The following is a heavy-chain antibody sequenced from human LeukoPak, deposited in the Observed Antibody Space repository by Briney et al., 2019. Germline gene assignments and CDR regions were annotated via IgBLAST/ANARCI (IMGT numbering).Heavy chain of an antibody. D-gene: IGHD3-3*01. CDR3: ARLITIFGVVIPPSDDY. CDR2: ISAYNGNT. CDR1: GYTFTSYG. Sequence: ASVKVSCKASGYTFTSYGISWVRQAPGQGLEWMGWISAYNGNTNYAQKLQGRVTMTTDTSTSTAYMELRSLRSDDTAVYYCARLITIFGVVIPPSDDYWGQGTLVTVSS. V-gene: IGHV1-18*01. J-gene: IGHJ4*02.